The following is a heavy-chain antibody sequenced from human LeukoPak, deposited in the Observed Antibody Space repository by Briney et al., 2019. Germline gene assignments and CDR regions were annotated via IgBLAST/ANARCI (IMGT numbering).Heavy chain of an antibody. Sequence: SETLSLTCAVSGGSISSSNWWSWVRQPPGKGLEWIGEIYHSGSTNYNPSLKSRVTISVDKSKNQFSLKLSSVTAADTAVYYCARRGAAAGTMKDAFDIWGQGTMVTVSS. V-gene: IGHV4-4*02. D-gene: IGHD6-13*01. CDR3: ARRGAAAGTMKDAFDI. CDR2: IYHSGST. J-gene: IGHJ3*02. CDR1: GGSISSSNW.